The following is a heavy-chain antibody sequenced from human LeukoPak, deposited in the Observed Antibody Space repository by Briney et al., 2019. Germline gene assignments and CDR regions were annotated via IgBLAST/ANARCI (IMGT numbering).Heavy chain of an antibody. Sequence: PGGSLRLSCAASGFTFSNYWMHWVRQGPGKRLVWVSRISTDGRSISYAESVKGRFTISRDNAKNTLYLHMNSLRAEDTAVYYCAGAFWRGYDYNDYWGQGPLVTVSS. CDR1: GFTFSNYW. CDR2: ISTDGRSI. V-gene: IGHV3-74*01. CDR3: AGAFWRGYDYNDY. J-gene: IGHJ4*02. D-gene: IGHD5-12*01.